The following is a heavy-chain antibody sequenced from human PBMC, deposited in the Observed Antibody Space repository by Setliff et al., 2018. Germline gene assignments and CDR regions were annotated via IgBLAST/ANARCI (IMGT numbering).Heavy chain of an antibody. CDR3: ASRPEDIVVVVAAPYFDL. Sequence: SETLSLTCTVSGGSISSYYWSWIRQPAGKGLEWIGHIYIGGSANYNPSLKRRVTISVDTSKNQFSLKLSSVTAADTAVYYCASRPEDIVVVVAAPYFDLWGRGTLVTVSS. J-gene: IGHJ2*01. CDR1: GGSISSYY. CDR2: IYIGGSA. V-gene: IGHV4-4*07. D-gene: IGHD2-15*01.